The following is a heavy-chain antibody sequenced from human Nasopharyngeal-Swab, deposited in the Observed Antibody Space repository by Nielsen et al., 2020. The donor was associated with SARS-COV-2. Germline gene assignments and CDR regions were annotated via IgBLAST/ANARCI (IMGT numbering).Heavy chain of an antibody. Sequence: GESLKISCAASGFTFSSYSMNWVRQAPGKGLEWVSSISSSSSYIFYADSVKGRFTISRDNAKKSLYLQMNSLRAEDTDVYYCARSPGSITMVRGVIMTGWFDPWGQGTLVTVSS. CDR1: GFTFSSYS. J-gene: IGHJ5*02. D-gene: IGHD3-10*01. V-gene: IGHV3-21*01. CDR3: ARSPGSITMVRGVIMTGWFDP. CDR2: ISSSSSYI.